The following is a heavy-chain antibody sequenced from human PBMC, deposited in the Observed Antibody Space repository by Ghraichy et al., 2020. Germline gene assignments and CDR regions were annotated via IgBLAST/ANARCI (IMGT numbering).Heavy chain of an antibody. Sequence: GESLNISCAASGFTFSSYAMSWVRQAPGKGLEWVSAISGSGGSTYYADSVKGRFTISRDNSKNTLYLQMNSLRAEDTAVYYCAKSTWVHGAFDWSHGWFDPWGQGTLVTVFS. D-gene: IGHD3-9*01. V-gene: IGHV3-23*01. CDR1: GFTFSSYA. CDR2: ISGSGGST. CDR3: AKSTWVHGAFDWSHGWFDP. J-gene: IGHJ5*02.